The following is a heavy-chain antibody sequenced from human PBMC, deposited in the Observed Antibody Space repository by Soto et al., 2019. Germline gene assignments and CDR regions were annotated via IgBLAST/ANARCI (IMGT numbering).Heavy chain of an antibody. V-gene: IGHV4-61*01. CDR3: VRVGAVPYDPCWFDP. CDR1: GGSVSSGSYY. Sequence: QVQLQESGPGLVKPSETLSLTCTVSGGSVSSGSYYWSWIRQPPGKGLEWIGYIYYSGSTNYNPSLKSRVTISVDTSKNQFSLKLSSVTAADTAVYYCVRVGAVPYDPCWFDPWGQGTLVTVSS. J-gene: IGHJ5*02. D-gene: IGHD3-16*01. CDR2: IYYSGST.